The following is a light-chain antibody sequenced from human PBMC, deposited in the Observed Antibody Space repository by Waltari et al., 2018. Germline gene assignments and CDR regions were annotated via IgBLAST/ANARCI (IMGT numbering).Light chain of an antibody. V-gene: IGKV3-15*01. Sequence: TVVTQSPATLSVSPGERATLSCRTSQTIGFSLAWYQQKPGQAPRLPIYHASTRATGIPDRFSGSGSESDFTLTISSLQSEDVAVYYCQQYNNWPPGTFGQGTKVEI. CDR1: QTIGFS. CDR2: HAS. CDR3: QQYNNWPPGT. J-gene: IGKJ1*01.